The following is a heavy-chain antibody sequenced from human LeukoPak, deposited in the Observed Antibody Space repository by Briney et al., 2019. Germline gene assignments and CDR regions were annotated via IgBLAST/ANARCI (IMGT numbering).Heavy chain of an antibody. D-gene: IGHD1-14*01. CDR1: GFTFSSYG. CDR2: ISGSGGST. CDR3: ANGIDY. V-gene: IGHV3-23*01. J-gene: IGHJ4*02. Sequence: PGGSLRLSCTASGFTFSSYGMSWVRQAPGKGLGWVSAISGSGGSTYYADSVKGRLTISRDNAKNSLYLQMNSLRAEDTAVYYCANGIDYWGQGTLVTVSS.